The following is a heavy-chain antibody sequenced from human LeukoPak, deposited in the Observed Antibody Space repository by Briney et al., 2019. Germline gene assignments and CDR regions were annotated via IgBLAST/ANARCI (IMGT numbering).Heavy chain of an antibody. J-gene: IGHJ4*02. D-gene: IGHD6-13*01. Sequence: GRSLRLSCAASRFSFRSYDMHWVRQAPGKGLEWLAVSSYDESHTYYTDSVKGRFTISRDNSKNTLYLQMNSLRREDTAVYYCAKDGQLGGSSWFTRYFDYWGQGTLVTVSS. CDR2: SSYDESHT. CDR3: AKDGQLGGSSWFTRYFDY. V-gene: IGHV3-30*18. CDR1: RFSFRSYD.